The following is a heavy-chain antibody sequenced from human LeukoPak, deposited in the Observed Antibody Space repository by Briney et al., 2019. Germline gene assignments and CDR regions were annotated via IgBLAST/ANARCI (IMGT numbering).Heavy chain of an antibody. CDR2: ISYDGSNK. D-gene: IGHD6-13*01. CDR1: GFTFSSYA. CDR3: VKVTAAGFVDH. Sequence: GGSLRLSCAASGFTFSSYAMHWVRQAPGNGLEWVAVISYDGSNKYYADSVKGRFTISRDDAKNSLYLQMNSLGAEDTAFYYCVKVTAAGFVDHWGQGTLVTVSS. J-gene: IGHJ4*02. V-gene: IGHV3-30-3*02.